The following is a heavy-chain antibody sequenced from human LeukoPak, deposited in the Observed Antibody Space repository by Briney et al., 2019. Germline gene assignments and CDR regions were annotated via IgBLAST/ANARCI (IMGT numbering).Heavy chain of an antibody. CDR3: AREAWIWNY. J-gene: IGHJ4*02. CDR2: IKQDGSEK. D-gene: IGHD5-12*01. CDR1: GGSISSGGYY. Sequence: ETLSLTCTVSGGSISSGGYYWSWIRQPPGKGLEWVANIKQDGSEKYYVDSVKGRFTISRDNAKNSLYLQMNSLRAEDTAVYYCAREAWIWNYWGQGTLVTVSS. V-gene: IGHV3-7*01.